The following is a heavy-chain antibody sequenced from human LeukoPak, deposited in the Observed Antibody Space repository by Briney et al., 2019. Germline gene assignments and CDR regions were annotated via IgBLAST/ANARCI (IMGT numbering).Heavy chain of an antibody. Sequence: GSLRLSCAASRFGFSNYWMSWIRQAPGKGLEWVAYIKVDGSDKYYLDSVEGRFTISRDNAKNSLYLQMNRLRAEDTAVYFCTTIGGLGTDDYWGQGTLVTVSS. CDR1: RFGFSNYW. J-gene: IGHJ4*02. D-gene: IGHD7-27*01. V-gene: IGHV3-7*01. CDR2: IKVDGSDK. CDR3: TTIGGLGTDDY.